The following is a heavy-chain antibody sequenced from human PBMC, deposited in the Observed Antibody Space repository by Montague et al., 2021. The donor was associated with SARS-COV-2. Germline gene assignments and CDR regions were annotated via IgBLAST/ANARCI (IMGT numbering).Heavy chain of an antibody. V-gene: IGHV3-48*03. CDR3: ARAGGDYYYDSSGFLY. CDR1: GFIFSSYE. Sequence: SLRLSCAASGFIFSSYEMNWVRQAPGKGLEWVSHISNSGDTKYYADSVKGRFTISRDNAKNSLYLQMSSLRAEDTAVYYCARAGGDYYYDSSGFLYWGQGILVTVSS. J-gene: IGHJ4*02. CDR2: ISNSGDTK. D-gene: IGHD3-22*01.